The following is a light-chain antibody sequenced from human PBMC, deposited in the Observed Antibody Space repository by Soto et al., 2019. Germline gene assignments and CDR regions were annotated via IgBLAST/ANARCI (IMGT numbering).Light chain of an antibody. CDR2: EVS. V-gene: IGLV2-8*01. CDR3: TSYVGSNIWV. Sequence: QSALTQPPSASGSPGQSVTISCTGTSSDVGAYKYVSWYQQYPGKAPKLMIYEVSKRPSGVPDRFSGSKSGNTASPTVSGLQAEDEADYYCTSYVGSNIWVFGGGTQLTVL. CDR1: SSDVGAYKY. J-gene: IGLJ3*02.